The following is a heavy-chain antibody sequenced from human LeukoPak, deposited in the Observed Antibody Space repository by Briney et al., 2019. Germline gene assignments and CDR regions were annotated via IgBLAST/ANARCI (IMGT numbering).Heavy chain of an antibody. CDR2: ISSRGTST. CDR1: GFTFSTYA. D-gene: IGHD3-9*01. Sequence: GGSLRLSCAASGFTFSTYAMSWVRQAPGKGLEWVSTISSRGTSTYYADSVKGRFTISRDTSKNTLYLQMNSLSAEDTAVYSCAQFLVPDPSDLDIFDSWGQGTLVTVSS. CDR3: AQFLVPDPSDLDIFDS. J-gene: IGHJ4*02. V-gene: IGHV3-23*01.